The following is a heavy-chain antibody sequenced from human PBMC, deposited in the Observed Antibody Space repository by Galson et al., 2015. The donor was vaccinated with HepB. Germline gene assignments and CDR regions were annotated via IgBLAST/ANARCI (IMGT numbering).Heavy chain of an antibody. V-gene: IGHV3-15*01. CDR1: GFSLSDYW. Sequence: SLRLSCAASGFSLSDYWMSWVRQAPEKGLEWIGRIRSKGDGGKADHAANVKGRFTISKDDSKNTLFLQINSLKIEDTAVYYCVIEVPSGFDPWGQGTLVTVSS. CDR2: IRSKGDGGKA. CDR3: VIEVPSGFDP. J-gene: IGHJ5*02.